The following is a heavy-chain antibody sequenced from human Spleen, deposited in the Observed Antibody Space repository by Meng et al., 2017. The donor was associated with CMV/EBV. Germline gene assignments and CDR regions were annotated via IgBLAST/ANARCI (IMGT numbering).Heavy chain of an antibody. CDR3: ARGGLAVAAY. Sequence: GESLKISCAASGFTFDDYDMTWIRQAPGKGLKWVAGITWNGGTTDYAESVKGRFTISRDNAKNSLYLQMNSLRAEDTALYYCARGGLAVAAYWGQGTLVTVSS. CDR2: ITWNGGTT. D-gene: IGHD6-19*01. CDR1: GFTFDDYD. V-gene: IGHV3-20*04. J-gene: IGHJ4*02.